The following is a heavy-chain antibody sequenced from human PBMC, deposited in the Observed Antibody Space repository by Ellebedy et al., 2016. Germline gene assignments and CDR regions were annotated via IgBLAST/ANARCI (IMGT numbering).Heavy chain of an antibody. CDR3: TTDKDGGNSDWYFDL. V-gene: IGHV3-15*07. D-gene: IGHD4-23*01. CDR2: IKSKTDGATR. CDR1: GFTFSNVW. Sequence: GESLKISCAASGFTFSNVWMNWVRQAPGKGLEWLGRIKSKTDGATRDYAAPGNGRFTISGDDSKNTLYLQMRSLKTEDTAVYYCTTDKDGGNSDWYFDLWGRGTLVTVSS. J-gene: IGHJ2*01.